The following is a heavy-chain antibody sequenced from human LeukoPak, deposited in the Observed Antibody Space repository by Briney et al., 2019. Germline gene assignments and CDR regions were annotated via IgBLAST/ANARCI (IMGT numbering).Heavy chain of an antibody. J-gene: IGHJ6*02. V-gene: IGHV3-30*18. CDR3: AKEGPKRGYSYGYPYGMDV. CDR2: ISYDGSNK. CDR1: GFTFSSYG. Sequence: GRSLRLSCAASGFTFSSYGMHWVRQAPGKGLEWVAVISYDGSNKYYADSVKGRFTISRDNSKNTLYLQMSSLRAEDTAVYYCAKEGPKRGYSYGYPYGMDVWGQGTTVTVSS. D-gene: IGHD5-18*01.